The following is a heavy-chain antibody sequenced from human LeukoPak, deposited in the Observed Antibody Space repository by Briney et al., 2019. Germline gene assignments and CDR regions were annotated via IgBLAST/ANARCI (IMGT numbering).Heavy chain of an antibody. Sequence: SETLSLTCTVSGGSISRYYWSWIRQPPGKGLEWIGYIYYSGSTNYNPSLKSRVTISVDRSKNQFYLELTSVTAADTAVYYCARQTEKYDGSGYYYWFAPGGQGTRVTVSS. D-gene: IGHD3-22*01. CDR3: ARQTEKYDGSGYYYWFAP. CDR2: IYYSGST. CDR1: GGSISRYY. V-gene: IGHV4-59*08. J-gene: IGHJ5*02.